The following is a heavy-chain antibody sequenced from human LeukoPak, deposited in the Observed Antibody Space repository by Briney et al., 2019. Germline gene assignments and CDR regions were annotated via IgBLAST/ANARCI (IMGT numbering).Heavy chain of an antibody. CDR3: ATTAGAAAGTLSYYMDV. D-gene: IGHD6-13*01. V-gene: IGHV3-48*03. CDR2: ISSSGSTI. CDR1: GFTFSSYE. J-gene: IGHJ6*03. Sequence: GGSLRLSCAASGFTFSSYEMNWVRQAPGKGLEWVSYISSSGSTIYYADSVKGRFTISRDNSKNTLYLQMNSLRAEDTAVYYCATTAGAAAGTLSYYMDVWGKGTTVTISS.